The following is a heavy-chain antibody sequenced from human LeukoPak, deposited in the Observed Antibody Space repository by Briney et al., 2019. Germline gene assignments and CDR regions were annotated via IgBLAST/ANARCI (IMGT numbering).Heavy chain of an antibody. CDR3: AKFIVATIVNWFDP. D-gene: IGHD5-12*01. V-gene: IGHV3-23*01. J-gene: IGHJ5*02. CDR1: GFTFSSYA. Sequence: GGSLRLSCAASGFTFSSYAMSWVRQAPGKGLEWVSAISGSGGSTYYADSVKGRFIISRDNSKNTLYLQMNSLRAEDTAVYYCAKFIVATIVNWFDPWGQGTLVTVSS. CDR2: ISGSGGST.